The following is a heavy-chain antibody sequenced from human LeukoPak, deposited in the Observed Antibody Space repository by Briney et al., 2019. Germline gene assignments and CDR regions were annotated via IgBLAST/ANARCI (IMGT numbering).Heavy chain of an antibody. J-gene: IGHJ5*02. Sequence: SWIRQHPGKGLEWIGYIYYSGSTYYNPSLKSRVTISVYTSKNQFSLKLSSVTAADTAVYYCALVRGVITYNWFDPWGQGTLVTVPS. CDR2: IYYSGST. D-gene: IGHD3-10*01. V-gene: IGHV4-30-4*05. CDR3: ALVRGVITYNWFDP.